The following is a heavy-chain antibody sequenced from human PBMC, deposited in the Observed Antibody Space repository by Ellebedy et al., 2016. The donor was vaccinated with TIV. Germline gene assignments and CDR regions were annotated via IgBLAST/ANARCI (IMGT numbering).Heavy chain of an antibody. Sequence: PGGSLRLSCADSGFTFSSYGMHWVRQAPGKGLEWVAVIWYDGSNKYYADSVKGRFTISRDNSKNTLYLQMNSLRAEDTAVYYCAKRVNMVREVITYYHYAMDVWGQGTTVTVSS. CDR3: AKRVNMVREVITYYHYAMDV. CDR2: IWYDGSNK. CDR1: GFTFSSYG. J-gene: IGHJ6*02. V-gene: IGHV3-33*06. D-gene: IGHD3-10*01.